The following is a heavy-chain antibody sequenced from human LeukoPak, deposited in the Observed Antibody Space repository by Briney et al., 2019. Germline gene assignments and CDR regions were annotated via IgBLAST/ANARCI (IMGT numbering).Heavy chain of an antibody. CDR3: ARGVDFWSGYQNWFDP. J-gene: IGHJ5*02. CDR1: GGSISNYY. V-gene: IGHV4-4*07. CDR2: MYTSGST. D-gene: IGHD3-3*01. Sequence: SETLSLTCTVSGGSISNYYWSWLRQPAGKGLEWIGRMYTSGSTNYNPSLKSRVTMSVDTSKNQFSLNLSSVTAADTAVYYCARGVDFWSGYQNWFDPWGQGTLVSVSS.